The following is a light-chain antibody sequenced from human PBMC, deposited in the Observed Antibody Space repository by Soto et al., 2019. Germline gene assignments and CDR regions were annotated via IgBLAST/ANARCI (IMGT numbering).Light chain of an antibody. CDR1: NTDVGQDKS. CDR2: EAT. Sequence: QSALTQPASVSGSRGQSIIISCVGRNTDVGQDKSVSWYQQGPGKAPKLLIFEATNRPSGVSNRFSGSRSGNTASLTISGLQPDDEGDYFCVSYTDTDTFVFGTGTKVTVL. V-gene: IGLV2-14*01. J-gene: IGLJ1*01. CDR3: VSYTDTDTFV.